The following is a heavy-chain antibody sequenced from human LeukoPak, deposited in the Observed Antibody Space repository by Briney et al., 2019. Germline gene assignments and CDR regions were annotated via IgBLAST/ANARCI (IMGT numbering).Heavy chain of an antibody. Sequence: QTGGSLRLSCAASGFSLSSYAMSWVRQAPGKGLEWVSAISSSDDGTYHAGSVRGRFTISRDSSKNTLYLQMNSLRAEDTAVYYCAKVQDDYVWGSYDYWGQGTLVTVSS. J-gene: IGHJ4*02. CDR3: AKVQDDYVWGSYDY. CDR2: ISSSDDGT. V-gene: IGHV3-23*01. CDR1: GFSLSSYA. D-gene: IGHD3-16*01.